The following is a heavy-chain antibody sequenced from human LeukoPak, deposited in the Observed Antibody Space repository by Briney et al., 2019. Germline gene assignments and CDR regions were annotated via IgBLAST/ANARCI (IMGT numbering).Heavy chain of an antibody. V-gene: IGHV1-18*01. J-gene: IGHJ5*02. CDR2: IGTYNGNT. Sequence: ASVKVSCKASGYTFINYAISWVRQAPGQGLEWMGWIGTYNGNTKYAQEIQGRVTMTTDTSTSTGYMELRNLRSDDTAVYFCVRGRHSYCGGDRYRLDPWGQGTLVTVSS. CDR1: GYTFINYA. D-gene: IGHD2-21*02. CDR3: VRGRHSYCGGDRYRLDP.